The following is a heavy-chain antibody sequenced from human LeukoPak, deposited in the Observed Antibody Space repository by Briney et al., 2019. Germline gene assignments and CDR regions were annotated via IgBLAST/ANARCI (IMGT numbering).Heavy chain of an antibody. V-gene: IGHV3-30*03. D-gene: IGHD4-17*01. Sequence: GGSLRLSCAASGFTFSSYSMNWARQAPGKGLEWVAVISDDGSNKYYAESVKGQFTISRDNSKNTLYLQMNSLRAEDTAVYYCARAFSTTAFDYWGQGTLVTVSS. CDR1: GFTFSSYS. J-gene: IGHJ4*02. CDR3: ARAFSTTAFDY. CDR2: ISDDGSNK.